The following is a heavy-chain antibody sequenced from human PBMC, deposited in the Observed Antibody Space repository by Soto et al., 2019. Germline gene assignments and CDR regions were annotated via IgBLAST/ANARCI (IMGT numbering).Heavy chain of an antibody. Sequence: SETLSLTCSVSGGSLSKYYWSWIRQPAGKGLEWIGRISTSGHVVSKVSLRSRLTMSVDMSNNHFSLKLTSVTAADTAVYYCARDNNDFWSLYPLAFDYWGQGTLVTVSS. CDR1: GGSLSKYY. J-gene: IGHJ4*02. CDR2: ISTSGHV. CDR3: ARDNNDFWSLYPLAFDY. D-gene: IGHD3-3*01. V-gene: IGHV4-4*07.